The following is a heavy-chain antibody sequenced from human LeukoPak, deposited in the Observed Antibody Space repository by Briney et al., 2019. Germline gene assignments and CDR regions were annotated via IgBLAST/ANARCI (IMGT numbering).Heavy chain of an antibody. V-gene: IGHV4-61*02. D-gene: IGHD3/OR15-3a*01. Sequence: PSQTLSLTCTVSGGSISSGSYYWSWIRQPAGKGLEWIGRIYTSGSTNYNPSLKSRVTMSVDTSKNQFSLKLSSVTAADTAVYFCARERAPAYNFYMDVWGKGTKVTVSS. CDR3: ARERAPAYNFYMDV. J-gene: IGHJ6*03. CDR2: IYTSGST. CDR1: GGSISSGSYY.